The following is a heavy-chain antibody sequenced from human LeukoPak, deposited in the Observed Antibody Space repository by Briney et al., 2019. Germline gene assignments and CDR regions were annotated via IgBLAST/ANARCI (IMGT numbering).Heavy chain of an antibody. J-gene: IGHJ1*01. V-gene: IGHV3-53*01. CDR2: LYSGGSI. CDR3: ATFEGGYFQH. CDR1: GFTVSSNY. D-gene: IGHD3-16*01. Sequence: PGGSLRLSCAASGFTVSSNYMSWVRQAPGRGLEWVSILYSGGSIYYADSVKGRFTISRDNSKNTLYLQVNNLRAEDTAVYYCATFEGGYFQHWGQGTLVTVSS.